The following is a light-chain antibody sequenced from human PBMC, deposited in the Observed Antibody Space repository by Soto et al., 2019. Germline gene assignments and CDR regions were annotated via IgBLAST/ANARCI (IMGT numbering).Light chain of an antibody. CDR2: AAF. Sequence: ESHVSRYPSSLSASVGDRLTITCRASQTISNYLNWYQQKPGKAPKLLIYAAFSLQSGVPSRFSGIGSGTDFTLTISTRHPCCFAIYNYQQTYRTARTFGRGTKVDIK. V-gene: IGKV1-39*01. CDR3: QQTYRTART. J-gene: IGKJ1*01. CDR1: QTISNY.